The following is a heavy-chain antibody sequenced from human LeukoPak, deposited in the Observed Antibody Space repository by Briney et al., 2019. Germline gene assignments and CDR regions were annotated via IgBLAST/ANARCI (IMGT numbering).Heavy chain of an antibody. CDR2: INDSGGSA. J-gene: IGHJ4*02. D-gene: IGHD6-19*01. CDR3: ARGVSGWPYYLDY. CDR1: GFTFSNSV. Sequence: GGSLRLSCAASGFTFSNSVMSWVRQAPGEGLERVSSINDSGGSAYYAASVKGRFTISRDNSKNTLYLQMNSLRAEDTAVYYCARGVSGWPYYLDYWGQGALVTVSS. V-gene: IGHV3-23*01.